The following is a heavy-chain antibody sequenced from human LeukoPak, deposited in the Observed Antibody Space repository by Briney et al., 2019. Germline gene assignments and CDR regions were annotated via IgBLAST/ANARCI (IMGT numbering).Heavy chain of an antibody. V-gene: IGHV3-23*01. D-gene: IGHD3-3*01. J-gene: IGHJ5*02. CDR1: EFTFSSYA. CDR3: AKDGVDFWSGYTNWFDP. CDR2: ISGSGGST. Sequence: GGSLRLSCAASEFTFSSYAMSWVRQAPGKGLEWVSAISGSGGSTYYADSVKGRFTISRDNSKNTLYLQMNSLRAEDTAVYYCAKDGVDFWSGYTNWFDPWGQGTLVTVSS.